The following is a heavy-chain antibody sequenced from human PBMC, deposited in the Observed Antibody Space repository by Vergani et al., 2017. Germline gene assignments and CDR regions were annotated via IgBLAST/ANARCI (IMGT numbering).Heavy chain of an antibody. J-gene: IGHJ4*02. Sequence: QVQLVESGGGVVQPGRSLRLSCETSGLMFNNYGMHWVRQAPGKGLEWVAVISPDGSNKHYADSVKGRFTISRDNSQNTLYLQMDSLTAEDTAIYFCVNGYYYDQSGLASFDYWGQGTLVTVSS. CDR3: VNGYYYDQSGLASFDY. CDR1: GLMFNNYG. D-gene: IGHD3-22*01. V-gene: IGHV3-30*18. CDR2: ISPDGSNK.